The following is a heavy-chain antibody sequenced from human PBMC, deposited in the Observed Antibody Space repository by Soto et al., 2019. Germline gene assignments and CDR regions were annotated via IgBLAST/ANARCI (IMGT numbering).Heavy chain of an antibody. CDR1: GFTFRNYA. V-gene: IGHV3-23*01. CDR3: TRILWSSRRDALDI. J-gene: IGHJ3*02. Sequence: GGSLRLSCIASGFTFRNYAMAWVRQAPGEDLEWVSAIGTSGTPTLYADSVKSRFSISRDDSRNTVSLQMNSLGVEDTATYYCTRILWSSRRDALDIWGQGTMVTVSS. CDR2: IGTSGTPT. D-gene: IGHD2-21*01.